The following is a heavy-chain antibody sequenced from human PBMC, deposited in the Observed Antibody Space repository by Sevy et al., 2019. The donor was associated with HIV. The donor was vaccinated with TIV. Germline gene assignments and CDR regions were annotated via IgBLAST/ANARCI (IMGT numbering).Heavy chain of an antibody. D-gene: IGHD2-15*01. J-gene: IGHJ6*02. Sequence: ASVKVSCKASGGTFSSYAISWVRQAPGQGLEWKGGIIPIFGTANYAQKFQGRVTITADESTSTAYMELSSLRSEDTAVYYCASGECGSCYPGSYYYYGMDVWCQGTTVTVSS. CDR1: GGTFSSYA. V-gene: IGHV1-69*13. CDR3: ASGECGSCYPGSYYYYGMDV. CDR2: IIPIFGTA.